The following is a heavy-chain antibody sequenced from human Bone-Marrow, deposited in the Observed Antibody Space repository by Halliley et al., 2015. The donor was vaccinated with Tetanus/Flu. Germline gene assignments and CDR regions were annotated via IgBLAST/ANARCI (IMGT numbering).Heavy chain of an antibody. CDR3: AKGSRGNYAN. D-gene: IGHD3-16*01. Sequence: FLRLSCAASGFTFSNDVMTWVRQAPGKGLEWVSSILKSGDGTYYADSVKGRFTISRDNSKNTLYLQTSSLRAGDTAVYYCAKGSRGNYANWGQGTMVTVS. J-gene: IGHJ4*02. CDR1: GFTFSNDV. V-gene: IGHV3-23*01. CDR2: ILKSGDGT.